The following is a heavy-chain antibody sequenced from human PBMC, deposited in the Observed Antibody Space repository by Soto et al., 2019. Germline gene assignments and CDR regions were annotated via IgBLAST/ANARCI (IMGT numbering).Heavy chain of an antibody. D-gene: IGHD3-22*01. V-gene: IGHV3-48*01. CDR1: GFTFSRYN. J-gene: IGHJ5*02. CDR3: AREGDSSGWYNWFDP. CDR2: ISTISTI. Sequence: GGALRLSCSASGFTFSRYNMNWVRQAPGKGLEWVSYISTISTIYYADSVKGRFTISRDNAKNSLYLQMNSLRAEDTAVYYCAREGDSSGWYNWFDPWGQGTLVTVSS.